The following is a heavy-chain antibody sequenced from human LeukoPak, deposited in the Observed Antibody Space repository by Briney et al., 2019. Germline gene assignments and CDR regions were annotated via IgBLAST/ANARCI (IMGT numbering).Heavy chain of an antibody. D-gene: IGHD6-19*01. Sequence: GRSLRLSCAASGFTFSSYWMHWVRQAPGKGLVWVSSINTDGSSTVYADSVKGRFTISRDNAKNTLYLQMHSLRAEDTAVYYCAPSSLTYSSGWYRYWGQGTLVTVSS. V-gene: IGHV3-74*01. CDR2: INTDGSST. J-gene: IGHJ4*02. CDR3: APSSLTYSSGWYRY. CDR1: GFTFSSYW.